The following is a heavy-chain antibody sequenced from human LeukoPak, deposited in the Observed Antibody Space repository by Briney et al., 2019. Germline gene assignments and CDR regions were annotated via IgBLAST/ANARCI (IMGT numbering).Heavy chain of an antibody. Sequence: SETLSLTCAVYGGSFSGYYWSWIRQPPGKGLEWIGEINHSGSTNYNPSLKSRVTISVDTSKNQFSLKLSSVTAADTAMYYCARGKANYFYYYGMDVWGQGTTVTVSS. J-gene: IGHJ6*02. CDR2: INHSGST. V-gene: IGHV4-34*01. CDR1: GGSFSGYY. CDR3: ARGKANYFYYYGMDV.